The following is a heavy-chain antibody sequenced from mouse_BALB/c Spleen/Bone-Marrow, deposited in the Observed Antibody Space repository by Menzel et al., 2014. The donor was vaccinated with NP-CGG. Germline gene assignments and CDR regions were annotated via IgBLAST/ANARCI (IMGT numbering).Heavy chain of an antibody. CDR1: GFSLTDYG. J-gene: IGHJ1*01. D-gene: IGHD1-1*01. CDR3: AKLGRSYYYFDV. Sequence: VQVVESGPGLVAPSQSLSITCTVSGFSLTDYGVSWIRQPPGKGLEWLGVLWGGGSTYYNSALKSRLSISKDNSKSQVFLKMNSLQTVDSAMYYCAKLGRSYYYFDVWGAGTTVTVSS. V-gene: IGHV2-6-5*01. CDR2: LWGGGST.